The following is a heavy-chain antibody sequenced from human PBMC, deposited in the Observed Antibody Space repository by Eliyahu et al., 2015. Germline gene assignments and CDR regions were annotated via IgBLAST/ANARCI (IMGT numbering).Heavy chain of an antibody. D-gene: IGHD5-18*01. CDR1: GFTFSDYY. V-gene: IGHV3-11*06. CDR3: ARVVSYGYGAADY. J-gene: IGHJ4*02. CDR2: ISSSSSYT. Sequence: QVQLVESGGGLVKPGGSLRLSCAASGFTFSDYYMSWVRQAPGKGLEWVSYISSSSSYTNYADSVKGRFTISRDNAKKSLYLLMTRLRAEDTAVYYCARVVSYGYGAADYWGQGALVTVSS.